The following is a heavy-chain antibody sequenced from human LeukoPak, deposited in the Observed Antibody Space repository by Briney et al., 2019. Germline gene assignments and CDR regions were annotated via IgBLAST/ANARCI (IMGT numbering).Heavy chain of an antibody. CDR2: ISAYNCNT. Sequence: SVKVSRKASRYTFTSYGISSLRPAPAQGGEWMGWISAYNCNTKFAQKLQGRVTMTTATSTSTAYMELRSLRSDDTAVYYCARVTQAPGNYDFWSGPKTFPNWFDPWGQGTLVTVSS. CDR1: RYTFTSYG. V-gene: IGHV1-18*01. D-gene: IGHD3-3*01. CDR3: ARVTQAPGNYDFWSGPKTFPNWFDP. J-gene: IGHJ5*02.